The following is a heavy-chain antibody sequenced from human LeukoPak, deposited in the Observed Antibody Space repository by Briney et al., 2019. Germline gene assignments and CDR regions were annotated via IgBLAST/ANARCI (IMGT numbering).Heavy chain of an antibody. J-gene: IGHJ4*02. CDR3: ARAQGPNLIMTY. CDR2: IYYSGST. Sequence: SETLSLTCAVYGGSFSGYYWSWIRQPPGKGLEWIGYIYYSGSTYYNPSLKSRVTISVDTSKNQFSLKLSSVTAADTAVYYCARAQGPNLIMTYWGQGTLVTVSS. CDR1: GGSFSGYY. D-gene: IGHD2-8*01. V-gene: IGHV4-30-4*01.